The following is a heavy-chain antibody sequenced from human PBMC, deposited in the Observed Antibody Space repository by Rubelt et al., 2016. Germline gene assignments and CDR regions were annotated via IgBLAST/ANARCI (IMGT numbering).Heavy chain of an antibody. CDR2: IYHSGST. V-gene: IGHV4-38-2*02. CDR3: ARGLVDFRY. Sequence: QVQLQESGPGLVKPSETLSLTCTVSGYSISSGYYWGWIRQPPGKGLEWIGSIYHSGSTSYNPSLKRRVTISLDTSKNPFSLKLSSVTAADTAVDYCARGLVDFRYWGQGTLVTVSS. CDR1: GYSISSGYY. J-gene: IGHJ4*02. D-gene: IGHD1-26*01.